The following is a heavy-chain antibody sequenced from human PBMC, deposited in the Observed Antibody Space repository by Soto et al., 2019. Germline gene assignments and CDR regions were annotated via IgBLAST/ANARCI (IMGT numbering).Heavy chain of an antibody. D-gene: IGHD5-12*01. CDR3: ARETPTSVATPTPTHFDY. V-gene: IGHV1-69*01. Sequence: QVQLVQSGAEVKKPGSSVKVSCKASGGTFSSYAISWVRQAPGQGLEWMGGIIPIFGTANYAQKFQGRVTITADEYTSTAYMELSRLRSEDTAVYYCARETPTSVATPTPTHFDYWGQGTLVPVSS. CDR1: GGTFSSYA. J-gene: IGHJ4*02. CDR2: IIPIFGTA.